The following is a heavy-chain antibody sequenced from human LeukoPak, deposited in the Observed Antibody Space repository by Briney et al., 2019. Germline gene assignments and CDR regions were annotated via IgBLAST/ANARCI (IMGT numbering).Heavy chain of an antibody. CDR3: AREKVASGWYQIDY. CDR1: GGSISSGSYY. Sequence: SETLSLTCTVSGGSISSGSYYWSWIRQPAGKGLEWIGRIYTSGSTNYNPSLKSRVTISVDTSKNQFSLKLSSVTAADTAVYYCAREKVASGWYQIDYWGQGTLVTVSS. CDR2: IYTSGST. D-gene: IGHD6-19*01. V-gene: IGHV4-61*02. J-gene: IGHJ4*02.